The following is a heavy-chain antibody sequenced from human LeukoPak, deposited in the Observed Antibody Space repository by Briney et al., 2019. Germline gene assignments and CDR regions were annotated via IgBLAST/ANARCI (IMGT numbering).Heavy chain of an antibody. Sequence: EMSLRLSCAASGFTFSSYAMHWVRQAPGKGLEWVAVISYDGSSKYYADSVKGRFTISRDNSKNTLYLQMNSLRAEDTAVYYCARGGSGSYYYYYYYMDVWGKGTTVTVSS. D-gene: IGHD1-26*01. CDR2: ISYDGSSK. J-gene: IGHJ6*03. V-gene: IGHV3-30-3*01. CDR1: GFTFSSYA. CDR3: ARGGSGSYYYYYYYMDV.